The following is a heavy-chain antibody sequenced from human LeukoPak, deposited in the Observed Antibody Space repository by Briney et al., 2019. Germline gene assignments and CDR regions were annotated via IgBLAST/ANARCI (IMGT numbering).Heavy chain of an antibody. D-gene: IGHD1-7*01. CDR2: IYPGDSQT. Sequence: GESLKISCKGSGYSFTNYWIAWVRQMPGRGLEWMGIIYPGDSQTRYSPSFQGQVTISADKSISTAYLQWSSLKASDTAMYYCARLTGTTSLFRPVGPSDGSLDYWGQGTLVTVSS. CDR3: ARLTGTTSLFRPVGPSDGSLDY. CDR1: GYSFTNYW. V-gene: IGHV5-51*01. J-gene: IGHJ4*02.